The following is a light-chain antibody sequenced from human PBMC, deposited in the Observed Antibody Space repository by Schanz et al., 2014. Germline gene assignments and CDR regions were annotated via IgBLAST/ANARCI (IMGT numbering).Light chain of an antibody. CDR1: SSDVGAYND. Sequence: QSALTQPRSVSGSPGQSVTISCTGTSSDVGAYNDVSWYQQHPGKAPKLMIYDVNKRPSGVSHRFSGSKSGNTASLTISGLQAEDEADYYCSSYTGSSTQVFGGGTKLTVL. V-gene: IGLV2-11*01. CDR3: SSYTGSSTQV. CDR2: DVN. J-gene: IGLJ3*02.